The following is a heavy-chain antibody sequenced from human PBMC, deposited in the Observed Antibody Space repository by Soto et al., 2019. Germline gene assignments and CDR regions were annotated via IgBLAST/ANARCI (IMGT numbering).Heavy chain of an antibody. CDR3: AGGGGGGGAYYYQVMDV. CDR1: GFSLSSCSYY. V-gene: IGHV4-39*06. Sequence: PSGTLCLTCTVSGFSLSSCSYYWGWIPQPPGKGLEWIGSIYYSGSTYYNPALKSRVTISVDRPNHDSPLKRSSVPAGDRAVYYFAGGGGGGGAYYYQVMDVGGQGTTAPVS. CDR2: IYYSGST. J-gene: IGHJ6*02. D-gene: IGHD2-21*01.